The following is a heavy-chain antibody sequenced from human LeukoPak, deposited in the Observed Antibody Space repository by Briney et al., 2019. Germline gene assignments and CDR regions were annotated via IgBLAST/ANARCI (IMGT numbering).Heavy chain of an antibody. CDR2: IYYSGST. J-gene: IGHJ4*02. CDR3: ARQYSSTSSLDY. Sequence: SETLSLTCTVSGGSISSSSYYWGWIRQPPGKGLEWIGSIYYSGSTNYNPSLKSRVTISVDTSKKQFSLKLSSVTVADTAVYYCARQYSSTSSLDYWGQGTLVTVSS. CDR1: GGSISSSSYY. D-gene: IGHD6-19*01. V-gene: IGHV4-39*01.